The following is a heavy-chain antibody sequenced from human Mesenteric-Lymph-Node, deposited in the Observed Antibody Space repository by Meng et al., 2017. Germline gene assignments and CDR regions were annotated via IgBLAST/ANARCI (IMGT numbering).Heavy chain of an antibody. CDR2: INPNSGGT. CDR1: GYTFTGYY. V-gene: IGHV1-2*06. Sequence: QLQLVQSGAEVKKPGASVKVSCKASGYTFTGYYMHWVRQAPGQGLEWMGRINPNSGGTNYAQKFQGRVTMTRDTSISTAYMELSRLRSDDTAVYYCARDSSYSETYWWFDPWGQGTLVTVSS. CDR3: ARDSSYSETYWWFDP. J-gene: IGHJ5*02. D-gene: IGHD5-12*01.